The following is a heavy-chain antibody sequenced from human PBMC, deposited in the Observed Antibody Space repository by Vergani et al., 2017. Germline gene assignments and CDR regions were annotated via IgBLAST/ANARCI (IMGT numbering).Heavy chain of an antibody. D-gene: IGHD3-3*01. Sequence: QVQLQESGPGLVKPSETLSLTCTVSGYSISSGYYWGWIRQPPGKGLEWIGSIYHSGSTYYNPSLKSRVTISVDTSKNQFSLKLSSVTAADAAVYYCARDGTNFLSTSYNWFDPWGGRTLVVVSS. CDR3: ARDGTNFLSTSYNWFDP. CDR1: GYSISSGYY. J-gene: IGHJ5*02. V-gene: IGHV4-38-2*02. CDR2: IYHSGST.